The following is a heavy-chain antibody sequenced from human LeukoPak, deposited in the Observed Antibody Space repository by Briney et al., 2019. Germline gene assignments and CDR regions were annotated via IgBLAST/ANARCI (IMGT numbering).Heavy chain of an antibody. CDR3: ATRTLYGGNGYFDY. V-gene: IGHV1-18*01. CDR1: GYTFTSYG. D-gene: IGHD4-23*01. Sequence: ASVKVSCKASGYTFTSYGISWVRQAPGQGLEWMGWISAYNGNTNYAQKLQGRVTMTTDTSTSTAYMELRSLRSDDTAVYYCATRTLYGGNGYFDYWGKETLVTVSS. J-gene: IGHJ4*02. CDR2: ISAYNGNT.